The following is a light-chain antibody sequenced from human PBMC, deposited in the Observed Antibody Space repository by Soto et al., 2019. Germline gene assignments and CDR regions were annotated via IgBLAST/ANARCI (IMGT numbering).Light chain of an antibody. J-gene: IGKJ5*01. CDR3: QQYNNWPPIT. CDR2: EAS. CDR1: QTVSSGY. V-gene: IGKV3-20*01. Sequence: IVLTQSPGILSLSQGERATLSCRACQTVSSGYVAWYQEKPPQTPKLXXYEASSRAAGTPDRFSGSGCGTEFTLPTSSLQSEDFVVYYCQQYNNWPPITFGQGTRLEIK.